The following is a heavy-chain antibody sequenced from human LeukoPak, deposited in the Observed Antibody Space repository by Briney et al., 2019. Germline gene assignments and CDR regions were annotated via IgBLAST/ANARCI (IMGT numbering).Heavy chain of an antibody. D-gene: IGHD5-18*01. CDR2: ITCRCETK. CDR3: AQDRAWIQFLY. CDR1: GFTFSNYG. J-gene: IGHJ4*02. V-gene: IGHV3-23*01. Sequence: GGTLRLSCAASGFTFSNYGMNWVRLAPGKGLEWVSGITCRCETKYYADSGKGRFPISRDNSKNTLYLQINSLRAEDTAVYYCAQDRAWIQFLYWGQGTLVTVSS.